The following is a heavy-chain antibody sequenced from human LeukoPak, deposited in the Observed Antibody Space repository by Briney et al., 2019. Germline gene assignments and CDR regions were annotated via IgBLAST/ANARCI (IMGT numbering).Heavy chain of an antibody. D-gene: IGHD6-13*01. V-gene: IGHV4-59*12. CDR3: ARGPTYSSSRPGLYGMDV. CDR2: IYYSGST. Sequence: PSETLSLTCTVSGGSISSYYWSWIRQPPGKGLEWIGYIYYSGSTNYNPSLKSRVTISVDTSKNQFFLKLSPVTAADTAVYYCARGPTYSSSRPGLYGMDVWGQGTTVTVSS. CDR1: GGSISSYY. J-gene: IGHJ6*02.